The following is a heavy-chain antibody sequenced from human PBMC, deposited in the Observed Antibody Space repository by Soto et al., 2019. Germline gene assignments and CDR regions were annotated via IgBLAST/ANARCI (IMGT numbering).Heavy chain of an antibody. CDR2: VSDDGGTT. V-gene: IGHV3-23*01. CDR1: GFTFSNYA. CDR3: AKADTGHFRPFEY. Sequence: EAQLLESGGGLVQPGESLRLSCAASGFTFSNYAMSWVRQAPGKGLEWVSVVSDDGGTTFYADSVSARFTISRDNSKNTVDLQMNSLRAEATAVYYCAKADTGHFRPFEYCGQGTLVTVSS. D-gene: IGHD3-9*01. J-gene: IGHJ4*02.